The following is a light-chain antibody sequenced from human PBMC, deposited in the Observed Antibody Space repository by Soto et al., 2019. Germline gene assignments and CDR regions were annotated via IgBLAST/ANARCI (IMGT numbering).Light chain of an antibody. CDR2: GAS. CDR3: QQYGSLIT. J-gene: IGKJ5*01. CDR1: QSVSSY. Sequence: EIVLTQSPGTLSLSPGERATLSCRASQSVSSYLAWYQQKPGQAPRLLIYGASSRATGIPDRFSGSGSGTDFTLTISRLEPEDFAVYYCQQYGSLITFGQGTRREIK. V-gene: IGKV3-20*01.